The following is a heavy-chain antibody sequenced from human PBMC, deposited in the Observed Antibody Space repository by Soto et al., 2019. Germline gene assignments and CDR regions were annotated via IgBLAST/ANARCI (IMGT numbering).Heavy chain of an antibody. J-gene: IGHJ4*02. V-gene: IGHV1-69*01. CDR2: IMPIVGTA. D-gene: IGHD3-16*01. CDR3: ALGDSSDTGDGF. Sequence: QVQLVQSGAEVKKPGSSVKVSCKASGGTLNTYGISWVRQAPGQGLEWMGGIMPIVGTADYAQKFQGRVTITVDESSSTTYMGVSSLRFEDTAVYYCALGDSSDTGDGFWGQGTLVTVSS. CDR1: GGTLNTYG.